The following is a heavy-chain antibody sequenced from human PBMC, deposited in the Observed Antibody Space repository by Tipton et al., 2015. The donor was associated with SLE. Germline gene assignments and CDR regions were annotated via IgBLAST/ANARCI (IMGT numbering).Heavy chain of an antibody. D-gene: IGHD3-10*01. V-gene: IGHV1-18*04. CDR1: GYTFTSYG. Sequence: QLVQSGAEVKKPGASVKVSCKAPGYTFTSYGISWVRQAPGQGLEWMGWISAYNGNTNYAQKLQGRVTMTRDTSTSTVYMELSSLRSEDTAVYYCARTGPNYGSGSYPFDYWGQGTLVTVSS. J-gene: IGHJ4*02. CDR2: ISAYNGNT. CDR3: ARTGPNYGSGSYPFDY.